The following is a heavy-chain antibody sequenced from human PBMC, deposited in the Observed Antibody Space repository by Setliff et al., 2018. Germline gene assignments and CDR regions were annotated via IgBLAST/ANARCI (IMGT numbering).Heavy chain of an antibody. D-gene: IGHD1-26*01. CDR1: GYPFVNYG. J-gene: IGHJ6*02. V-gene: IGHV1-18*01. Sequence: ASVKVSCKASGYPFVNYGINWVRQAPGQGLEWVGWIKTFSFKANYAQKLQDRVTITTDTSTTTVYMELRGLRSDDTATYYCARFRVSSGGYNYYAMGVWGQGTTVTVSS. CDR2: IKTFSFKA. CDR3: ARFRVSSGGYNYYAMGV.